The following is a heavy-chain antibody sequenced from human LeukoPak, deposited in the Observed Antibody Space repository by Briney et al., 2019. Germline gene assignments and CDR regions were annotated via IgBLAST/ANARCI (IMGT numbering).Heavy chain of an antibody. CDR3: ARDSRFGEYHFDY. Sequence: ASVTVSCKASGYTFTGYYMYWVRQAPGQGLEWMGWINPNSGGTNYAQKFQGRVTMTRDTSISTAYMELGRLRSDDTAVYYCARDSRFGEYHFDYWGQGTLVTVSS. V-gene: IGHV1-2*02. CDR2: INPNSGGT. J-gene: IGHJ4*02. D-gene: IGHD3-10*01. CDR1: GYTFTGYY.